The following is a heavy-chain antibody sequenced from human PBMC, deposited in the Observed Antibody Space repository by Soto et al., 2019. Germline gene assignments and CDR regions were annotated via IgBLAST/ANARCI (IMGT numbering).Heavy chain of an antibody. J-gene: IGHJ4*02. CDR2: IIPIFGTP. D-gene: IGHD3-10*01. CDR3: ARGREEYRSVNYYNRIDF. CDR1: GGIFSTYA. Sequence: QVQVIQSGAEVKKPGSSVKVSCQDSGGIFSTYAIRWLRQAPGQGLEWMGGIIPIFGTPNYAQNLQGRVTITAEVATSKAYLELGGVKSKDTPVYYWARGREEYRSVNYYNRIDFWGQGTLVTVSS. V-gene: IGHV1-69*01.